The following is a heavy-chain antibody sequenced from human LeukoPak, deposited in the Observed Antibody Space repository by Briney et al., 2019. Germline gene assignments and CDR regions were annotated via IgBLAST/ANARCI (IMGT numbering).Heavy chain of an antibody. D-gene: IGHD3-22*01. CDR3: ARAFRTFYDSSGYFAFDI. CDR1: GYTFTSYD. J-gene: IGHJ3*02. V-gene: IGHV1-8*03. Sequence: GASVKVSCKASGYTFTSYDINWVRQATGQGLEWMGWMNPNSGNTGYAQKFQGRVTITRNTSISTAYMELSSLRSEDTAVYYCARAFRTFYDSSGYFAFDIWGQGTMVTVSS. CDR2: MNPNSGNT.